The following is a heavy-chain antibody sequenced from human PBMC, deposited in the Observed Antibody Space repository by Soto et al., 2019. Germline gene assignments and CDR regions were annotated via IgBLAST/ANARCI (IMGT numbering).Heavy chain of an antibody. CDR2: IYYSGST. V-gene: IGHV4-31*01. J-gene: IGHJ4*02. CDR1: GGSISSGGYY. CDR3: AGGGYSYGRRGYFDY. Sequence: QVQLQESGPGLVKPSQTLSLTSTVSGGSISSGGYYWSWIRQHPGKGLEWIGYIYYSGSTNYNPSLNSHVTRAVATSKNQCSLKLSSVTDADTAVYYCAGGGYSYGRRGYFDYWGQGTLVTVSS. D-gene: IGHD5-18*01.